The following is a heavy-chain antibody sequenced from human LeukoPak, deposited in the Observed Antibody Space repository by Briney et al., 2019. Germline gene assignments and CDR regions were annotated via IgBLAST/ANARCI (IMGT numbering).Heavy chain of an antibody. D-gene: IGHD6-13*01. Sequence: GGSLRLSCAASGFTFSSYEVNWVRQAPGKGLEWVSYINSNSKTIYYADSVKGRFSISRDNAKNSVYLHMNSLRVEDTAFYYCARDRAGLAGFFDSWGQGTLVTVSS. CDR1: GFTFSSYE. CDR3: ARDRAGLAGFFDS. V-gene: IGHV3-48*03. J-gene: IGHJ4*02. CDR2: INSNSKTI.